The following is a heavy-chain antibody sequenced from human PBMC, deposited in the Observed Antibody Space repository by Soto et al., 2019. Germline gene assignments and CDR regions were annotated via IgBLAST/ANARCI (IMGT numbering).Heavy chain of an antibody. J-gene: IGHJ6*03. Sequence: ASVKVSCKASGYTFTSYYMHWVRQAPGQGLEWMGIINPSGGSTSYAQKFQGRVTMTRDTSTSTVYMELSSLRSEDTAVYYCARDRRDYDYIWGSYRPPYYHMDVWGKGTTVTVSS. D-gene: IGHD3-16*02. CDR3: ARDRRDYDYIWGSYRPPYYHMDV. CDR2: INPSGGST. CDR1: GYTFTSYY. V-gene: IGHV1-46*03.